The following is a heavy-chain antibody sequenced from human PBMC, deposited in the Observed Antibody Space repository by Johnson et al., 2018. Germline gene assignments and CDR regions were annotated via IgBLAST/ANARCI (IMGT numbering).Heavy chain of an antibody. CDR3: ASFNYGRYYYYYYGMDV. CDR1: GFTFSSCA. J-gene: IGHJ6*02. Sequence: VQLQESGGGLVKPGGSLRLSCAASGFTFSSCAMSWVRLAPGEGLEWVSAISGSGGNTYYADSVKGRFTISRDNSKNTLYLQMNSLRAEGTAVYYCASFNYGRYYYYYYGMDVWGQGPTVTVSS. D-gene: IGHD3-16*01. CDR2: ISGSGGNT. V-gene: IGHV3-23*01.